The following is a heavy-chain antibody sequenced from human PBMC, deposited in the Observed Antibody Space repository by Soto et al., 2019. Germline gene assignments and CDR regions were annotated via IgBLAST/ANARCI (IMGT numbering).Heavy chain of an antibody. CDR3: ARAAKSYFDY. Sequence: QVQLVQSGAEVKKAGSSVKVSCNVSGGTFNTFAISWVRQAPGQGLEWMGGIIPILGPAFYAQKFQGRVTITADKSTNAAYWELSSLRSEDTAVYYFARAAKSYFDYWGQGTLVTVSS. CDR1: GGTFNTFA. V-gene: IGHV1-69*06. J-gene: IGHJ4*02. CDR2: IIPILGPA.